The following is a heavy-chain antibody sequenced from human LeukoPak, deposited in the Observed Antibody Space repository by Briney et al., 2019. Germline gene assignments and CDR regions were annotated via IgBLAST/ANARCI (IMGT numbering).Heavy chain of an antibody. V-gene: IGHV4-59*01. CDR3: ARGVGLRLGEFFTGINWFDP. D-gene: IGHD3-16*01. CDR2: IYYSGST. Sequence: PSETLSLTCTVSGGSISSYYWSWIRQPPGKGLEWIGYIYYSGSTNYNPSLKSRVTISVDTSKNQFSLKLSSVTAADTAVYYCARGVGLRLGEFFTGINWFDPWGQGTLVTVSS. CDR1: GGSISSYY. J-gene: IGHJ5*02.